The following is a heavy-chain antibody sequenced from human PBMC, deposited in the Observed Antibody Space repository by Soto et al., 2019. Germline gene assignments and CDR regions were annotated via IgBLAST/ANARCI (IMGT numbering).Heavy chain of an antibody. CDR2: IYPGDSDT. J-gene: IGHJ4*02. CDR3: ARRSRGGTSPAYYFDY. Sequence: GESLKISCKGSGYTFTNYWIAWVRQMSGKGLEWMGSIYPGDSDTRYSPSFRGQVTISADKSISTAYLQWSSLKASDSAMFYCARRSRGGTSPAYYFDYWGQGALVTVSS. V-gene: IGHV5-51*01. CDR1: GYTFTNYW.